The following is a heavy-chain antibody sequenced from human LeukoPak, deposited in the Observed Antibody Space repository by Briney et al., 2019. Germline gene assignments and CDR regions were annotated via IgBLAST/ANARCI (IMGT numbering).Heavy chain of an antibody. D-gene: IGHD2-2*01. CDR1: GFTFSNE. Sequence: GGSLRLSCAASGFTFSNEMSWVRQAPGKGLEWVSYISSSGSTIYYADSVKGRFTISRDNAKNSLYLQMNSLRAEDTAVYYCARGALVPAAIDYWGQGTLVTVSS. V-gene: IGHV3-48*03. CDR2: ISSSGSTI. CDR3: ARGALVPAAIDY. J-gene: IGHJ4*02.